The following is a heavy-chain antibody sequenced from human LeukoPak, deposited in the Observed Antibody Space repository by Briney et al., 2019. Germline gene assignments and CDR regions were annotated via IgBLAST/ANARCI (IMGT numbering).Heavy chain of an antibody. V-gene: IGHV4-39*01. D-gene: IGHD3/OR15-3a*01. J-gene: IGHJ3*01. CDR2: TFYTGRT. CDR3: ARRRHNFDFYDV. CDR1: GDSIITNIYW. Sequence: SETLSLTCTVSGDSIITNIYWWDWVRLPPGKGLEWIGATFYTGRTFYSPSLKSRVTISVDTSKNQFSLDLSSATAADTAVYYCARRRHNFDFYDVWGQGTRVTVSS.